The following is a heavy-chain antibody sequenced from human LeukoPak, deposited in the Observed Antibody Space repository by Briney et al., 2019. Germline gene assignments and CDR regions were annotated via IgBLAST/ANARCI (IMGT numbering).Heavy chain of an antibody. CDR3: ARYYDSSGYDFDY. CDR1: GYTFTSYD. J-gene: IGHJ4*02. V-gene: IGHV1-8*01. D-gene: IGHD3-22*01. Sequence: WASVKVSCKASGYTFTSYDINWVRQATGQGLEWMGWMNPNSGNTGYAQKFQGRVTMIRNTSIDTAYMELSSLRSEDTDGDYLARYYDSSGYDFDYWGQGTLVTVSS. CDR2: MNPNSGNT.